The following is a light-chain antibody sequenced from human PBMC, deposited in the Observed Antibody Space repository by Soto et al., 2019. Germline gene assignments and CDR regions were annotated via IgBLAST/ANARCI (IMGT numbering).Light chain of an antibody. Sequence: EIVLTQSPATLSVSPGERATLSCRASQSISSSLAWYQQQPGQAPRLLIYHASTRAAGIPARFSGSGSGTEFTLTISSLQSEDFAVYYCQQYYNWPPGTFGGGTKVEIK. CDR1: QSISSS. V-gene: IGKV3-15*01. CDR2: HAS. CDR3: QQYYNWPPGT. J-gene: IGKJ4*02.